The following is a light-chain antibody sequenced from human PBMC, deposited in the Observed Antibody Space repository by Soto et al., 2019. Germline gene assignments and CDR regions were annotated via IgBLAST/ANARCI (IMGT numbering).Light chain of an antibody. V-gene: IGKV3-15*01. CDR3: QQYNHWPRMLS. J-gene: IGKJ4*01. CDR2: GTS. CDR1: QHVSSS. Sequence: EIVLTQSPGTLSLSPGERATLSCRASQHVSSSFLVWYQQKPGQAPRLLIYGTSTRATDIPARFSGSGSGTEFTLTIASLQSEDFAVYYCQQYNHWPRMLSFGGGTRV.